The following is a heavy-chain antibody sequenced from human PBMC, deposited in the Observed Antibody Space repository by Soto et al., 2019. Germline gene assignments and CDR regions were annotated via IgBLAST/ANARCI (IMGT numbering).Heavy chain of an antibody. J-gene: IGHJ4*02. V-gene: IGHV3-23*01. Sequence: GGSLRLSCAASGFTFSSYAMSWVRQAPGKGLEWVSSISGSGGSTYYADSVKGRFTISRDNSKNTLYLQMNSLRAEDTAVYYCAKEKYYDSTAYLYYFDYWGQGTLVTVSS. CDR1: GFTFSSYA. CDR3: AKEKYYDSTAYLYYFDY. D-gene: IGHD3-22*01. CDR2: ISGSGGST.